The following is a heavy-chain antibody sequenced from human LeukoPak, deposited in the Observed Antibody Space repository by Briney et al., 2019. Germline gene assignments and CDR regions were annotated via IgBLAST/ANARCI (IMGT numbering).Heavy chain of an antibody. CDR3: ARDDSYGIFDY. Sequence: GGSLRLSCAASGFTFSSYWMSWVRQAPGKGLEWVANIKQDGSEKYYVDSVKGRFTISRDNAKNSLYLQMKSLRAEDTAVYYCARDDSYGIFDYWGQGTLVTVSS. D-gene: IGHD5-18*01. V-gene: IGHV3-7*01. CDR1: GFTFSSYW. CDR2: IKQDGSEK. J-gene: IGHJ4*02.